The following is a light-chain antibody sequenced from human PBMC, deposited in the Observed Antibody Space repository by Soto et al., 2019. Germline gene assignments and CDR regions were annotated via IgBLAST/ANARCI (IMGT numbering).Light chain of an antibody. Sequence: HSALTQPASVSGSPGQSITISCTGTSSDVGGYNYVSWYQQHPGKAPKLLINDVSNRPSGISDRFSGSKSGNTASLTISGLQAEDEADYYCSSYTSSTTNVFGTGTKLTVL. CDR3: SSYTSSTTNV. CDR1: SSDVGGYNY. J-gene: IGLJ1*01. V-gene: IGLV2-14*03. CDR2: DVS.